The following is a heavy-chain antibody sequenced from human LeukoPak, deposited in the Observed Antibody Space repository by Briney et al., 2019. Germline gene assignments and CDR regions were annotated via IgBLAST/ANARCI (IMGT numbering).Heavy chain of an antibody. Sequence: GESLNISRQGSGYTFTNYWIALVRQMPGKSLEWMGIIYPGASHTRYSPSFQGQVTISADKSISTAYLQWSSLTASDTAIYFCARHGTYYEYDFWGQGTLVTVSS. CDR2: IYPGASHT. J-gene: IGHJ4*02. V-gene: IGHV5-51*01. D-gene: IGHD1-26*01. CDR1: GYTFTNYW. CDR3: ARHGTYYEYDF.